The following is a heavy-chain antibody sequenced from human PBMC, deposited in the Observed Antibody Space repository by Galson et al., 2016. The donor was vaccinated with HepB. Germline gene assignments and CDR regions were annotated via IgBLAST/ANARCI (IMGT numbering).Heavy chain of an antibody. J-gene: IGHJ4*02. D-gene: IGHD3-10*01. Sequence: WVRQAPGKGLEWVSTISGRGGSTSYAASVKGRFTISRDNSKNTLYLQMNSLRAEDTAVYYCAKDGENPITMVRGVFILTYYFDYWGRGTLVTVSS. V-gene: IGHV3-23*01. CDR2: ISGRGGST. CDR3: AKDGENPITMVRGVFILTYYFDY.